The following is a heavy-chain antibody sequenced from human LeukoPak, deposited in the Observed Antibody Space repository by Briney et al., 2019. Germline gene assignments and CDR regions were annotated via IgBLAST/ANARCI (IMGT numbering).Heavy chain of an antibody. J-gene: IGHJ5*02. V-gene: IGHV4-59*01. D-gene: IGHD2-2*01. Sequence: SETLSLTCTVSGGSISSYYWSWIRQPPGKGLEWIGYIHYSGSTNYNPSLKSRVTISVDTSKNQFSLKLSSVTAADTAVYYCARAIVVVPAAIRDGWFDPWGREPWSPSPQ. CDR1: GGSISSYY. CDR3: ARAIVVVPAAIRDGWFDP. CDR2: IHYSGST.